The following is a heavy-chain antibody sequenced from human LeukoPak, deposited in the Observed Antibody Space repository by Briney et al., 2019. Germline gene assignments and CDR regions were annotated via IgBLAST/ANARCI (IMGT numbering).Heavy chain of an antibody. J-gene: IGHJ4*02. CDR1: GGSISSGGYY. CDR2: IYYSGST. CDR3: ARLDTSGYYYATFDY. Sequence: SETLSLTCTVSGGSISSGGYYWSWISQHPGKGLEWIGYIYYSGSTYYNPSLKSRVTISVDTSKNQFSLKLSSVTAADTAVYYCARLDTSGYYYATFDYWGQGTLVTVSS. D-gene: IGHD3-22*01. V-gene: IGHV4-31*03.